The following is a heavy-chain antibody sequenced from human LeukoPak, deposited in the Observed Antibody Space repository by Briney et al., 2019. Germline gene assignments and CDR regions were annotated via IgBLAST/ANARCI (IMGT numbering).Heavy chain of an antibody. CDR2: ISSGSTYI. V-gene: IGHV3-21*01. Sequence: GGSLRLSCAASEFTFSTYSMNWVRQAPGKGLEWVSSISSGSTYIYYADSVKGRFTISRDNAKNSLYLQMNSLRAEDTAVYFCARELAVAGNWFDPWSQGTLVTVSS. J-gene: IGHJ5*02. D-gene: IGHD6-19*01. CDR3: ARELAVAGNWFDP. CDR1: EFTFSTYS.